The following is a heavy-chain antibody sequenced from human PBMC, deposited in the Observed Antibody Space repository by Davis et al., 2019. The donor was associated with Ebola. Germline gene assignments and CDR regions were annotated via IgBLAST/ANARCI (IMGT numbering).Heavy chain of an antibody. J-gene: IGHJ6*02. V-gene: IGHV4-34*01. D-gene: IGHD2-2*02. Sequence: SETLSLTCAVYGGSISGYYWSWIRQPPGKGLEWIGEINHSGSTNYNPSLKSRVTISVDTSKNQFSLKLSSVTAADTAVYYCARGGGGYCSSTSCYRYYGMDVWGQGTTVTVSS. CDR1: GGSISGYY. CDR3: ARGGGGYCSSTSCYRYYGMDV. CDR2: INHSGST.